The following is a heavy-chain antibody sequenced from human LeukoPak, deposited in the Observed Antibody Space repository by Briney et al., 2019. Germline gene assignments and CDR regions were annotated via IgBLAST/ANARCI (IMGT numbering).Heavy chain of an antibody. D-gene: IGHD2-2*01. V-gene: IGHV1-8*03. J-gene: IGHJ4*02. Sequence: ASVKVSCKASGYTFTSYDINWVRQATGQGLEWMGWMNPNSGNTGYAQKFQGRVTITRNTSISTAYMELSSLRSEDTAVYYCARVCRRSTSCLNYWGQGTLSPSPQ. CDR3: ARVCRRSTSCLNY. CDR1: GYTFTSYD. CDR2: MNPNSGNT.